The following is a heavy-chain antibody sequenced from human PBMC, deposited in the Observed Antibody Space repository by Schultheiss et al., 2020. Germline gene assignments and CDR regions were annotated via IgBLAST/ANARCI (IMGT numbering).Heavy chain of an antibody. CDR3: ARDPATGYDFWSCYFRGIAV. Sequence: SETLSLTCTVSGGSISSGSYYWSWIRQPAGKGLEWIGRIYTSGSTNYNPSLKSRVTISVDTSKNQFSLKLSSVTAADTAVYYCARDPATGYDFWSCYFRGIAVWGQGITIT. CDR1: GGSISSGSYY. D-gene: IGHD3-3*01. J-gene: IGHJ6*02. CDR2: IYTSGST. V-gene: IGHV4-61*02.